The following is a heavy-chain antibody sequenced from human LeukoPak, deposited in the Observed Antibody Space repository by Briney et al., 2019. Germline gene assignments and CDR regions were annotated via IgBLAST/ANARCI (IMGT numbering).Heavy chain of an antibody. D-gene: IGHD4-17*01. J-gene: IGHJ4*02. CDR1: GYTFTGYY. Sequence: ASVKVSCKASGYTFTGYYMHWVRQAPGQGLEWMGWINPNSGGTNYAQKFQGRVTMTRDTSISTAYMELSRLRSDDTAVYYCAKDYGDYELIDYWGQGTLVTVSS. CDR2: INPNSGGT. CDR3: AKDYGDYELIDY. V-gene: IGHV1-2*02.